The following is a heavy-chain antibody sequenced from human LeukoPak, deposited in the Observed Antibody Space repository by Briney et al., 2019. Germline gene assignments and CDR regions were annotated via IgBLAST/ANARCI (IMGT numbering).Heavy chain of an antibody. CDR1: GYTFTSYD. J-gene: IGHJ6*02. D-gene: IGHD6-19*01. Sequence: ASVKVSCKASGYTFTSYDINWVRQATGQGLEWMGWMNLNSGNTGYAQKFQGRVTMTRNTSISTAYMELSSLRSEDTAVYYCARGLTSYSSGWYGMIYYYYYGMDVWGQGTTVTVSS. CDR3: ARGLTSYSSGWYGMIYYYYYGMDV. V-gene: IGHV1-8*01. CDR2: MNLNSGNT.